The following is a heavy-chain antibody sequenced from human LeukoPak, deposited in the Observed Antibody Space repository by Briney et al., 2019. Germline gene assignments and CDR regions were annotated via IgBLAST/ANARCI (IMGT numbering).Heavy chain of an antibody. CDR1: GFTFSSYS. V-gene: IGHV3-48*02. CDR2: ISGSGSVS. CDR3: ARDGGFGFLAAFDI. D-gene: IGHD3-10*01. J-gene: IGHJ3*02. Sequence: PGGSLRLSCAASGFTFSSYSMNWVRQAPGKGLEWISYISGSGSVSYYEDSVNGRFTISRDNAKNSLYLQMNSLRDEDAALYYCARDGGFGFLAAFDIWGQGTMVTVSS.